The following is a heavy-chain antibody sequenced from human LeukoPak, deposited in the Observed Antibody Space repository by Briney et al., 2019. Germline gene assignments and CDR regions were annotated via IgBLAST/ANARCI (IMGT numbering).Heavy chain of an antibody. CDR3: ATKQWLAPPPDS. V-gene: IGHV3-74*01. CDR2: INTDGTVT. D-gene: IGHD6-19*01. CDR1: GFTFSKYW. Sequence: SGGSLRLSCAASGFTFSKYWMLWVRQAPGKGPESVSRINTDGTVTTYADSVKGRFTFSRDNADNTMFLQMNSVRDEDTAVYYCATKQWLAPPPDSWGQGTPVTVSS. J-gene: IGHJ4*02.